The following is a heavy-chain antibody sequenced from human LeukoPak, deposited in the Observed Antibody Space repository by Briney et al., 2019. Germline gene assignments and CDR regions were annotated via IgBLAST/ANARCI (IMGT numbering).Heavy chain of an antibody. CDR3: ARQVHYYYMDV. CDR2: VYYTGRT. V-gene: IGHV4-30-4*08. J-gene: IGHJ6*03. Sequence: PSQTLSLTCTVSGGFISSVESYWTWIRQTPGRGLEWIGYVYYTGRTHSNPSLKSRVTISVDTSKNQFSLKLSSVTAADTAVYYCARQVHYYYMDVWGKGTTVTVSS. CDR1: GGFISSVESY.